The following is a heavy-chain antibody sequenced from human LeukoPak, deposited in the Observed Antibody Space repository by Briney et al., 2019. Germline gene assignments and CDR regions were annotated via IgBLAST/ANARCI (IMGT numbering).Heavy chain of an antibody. V-gene: IGHV4-59*01. CDR1: DTSISSYY. J-gene: IGHJ4*02. CDR3: ARVGRGDHTWGSYSFDY. Sequence: SETLPLTCTVSDTSISSYYWSWIRQPPGKGLEWIGYISYTGSTNYNPSLKSRVTISLDTSKTQFSLQLSSVTAADTAVYYCARVGRGDHTWGSYSFDYWGQGTLVTVSS. CDR2: ISYTGST. D-gene: IGHD3-16*01.